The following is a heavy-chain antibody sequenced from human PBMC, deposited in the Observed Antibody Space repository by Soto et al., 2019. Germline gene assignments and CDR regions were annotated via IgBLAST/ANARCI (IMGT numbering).Heavy chain of an antibody. Sequence: PGGSLRLSCAASGFTFSNYAMNWVRQAPGKGLDWVSGLTGRGGGIFYADSVKGRFTISRDNSKNTLYLQMNSLRAEDTAVYFCARGKQGTPSSSDYWGQGTLVTVSS. D-gene: IGHD6-6*01. CDR1: GFTFSNYA. V-gene: IGHV3-23*01. J-gene: IGHJ4*02. CDR3: ARGKQGTPSSSDY. CDR2: LTGRGGGI.